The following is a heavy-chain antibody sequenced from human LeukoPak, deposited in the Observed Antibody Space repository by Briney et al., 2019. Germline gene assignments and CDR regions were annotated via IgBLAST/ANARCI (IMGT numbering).Heavy chain of an antibody. Sequence: GASVKVSCKASGYTFTSYDINWVRQATGQGLEWMGWMNPNSGNTGYAQKFQGRVTITRNTSISTAYMELSSLRSEDTAVYYCAREDRRRSNYGYYMDVWGKGTTVTVSS. J-gene: IGHJ6*03. CDR3: AREDRRRSNYGYYMDV. D-gene: IGHD1-14*01. CDR2: MNPNSGNT. CDR1: GYTFTSYD. V-gene: IGHV1-8*03.